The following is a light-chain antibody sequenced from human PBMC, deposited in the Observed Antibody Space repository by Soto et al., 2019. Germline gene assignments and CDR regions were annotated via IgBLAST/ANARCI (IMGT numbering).Light chain of an antibody. CDR2: DAC. Sequence: DIQLTQSPSTLSASVGDRVTITCRASQRITSLLAWFQQKPGKAPKLLIYDACRLQSGVPARFSGSGSGTEFTRTIRRLQTDDFATYYCQQYDSYYTFGQGTKLDIK. CDR1: QRITSL. J-gene: IGKJ2*01. V-gene: IGKV1-5*01. CDR3: QQYDSYYT.